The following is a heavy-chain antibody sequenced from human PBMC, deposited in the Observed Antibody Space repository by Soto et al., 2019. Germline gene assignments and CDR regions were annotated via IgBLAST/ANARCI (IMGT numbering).Heavy chain of an antibody. CDR3: ARSGVYYGGNSGNWFDP. V-gene: IGHV4-59*01. Sequence: PSETLSLTCTVSGGSISSYYWSWIRQPPGKGLEWIGYIYYSGSTNYNPSLKSRVTISVDTSKNQFSLKLSSVTAADTAVYYCARSGVYYGGNSGNWFDPWGQGTLVTVSS. CDR2: IYYSGST. J-gene: IGHJ5*02. D-gene: IGHD4-17*01. CDR1: GGSISSYY.